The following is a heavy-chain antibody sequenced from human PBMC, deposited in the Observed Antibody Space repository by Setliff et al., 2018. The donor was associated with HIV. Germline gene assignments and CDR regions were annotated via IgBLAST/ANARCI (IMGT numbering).Heavy chain of an antibody. Sequence: GGSLRLSCLGSGFTFGNYAVSWFRQAPGKGLEWISFIRRETYGGTTEYAASVKGRYTISRDDSESIAYLHMNSLKSEDTAMYFCARDRGDSSGYYPVLFDYWGQGTLVTVSS. CDR3: ARDRGDSSGYYPVLFDY. CDR1: GFTFGNYA. V-gene: IGHV3-49*03. CDR2: IRRETYGGTT. J-gene: IGHJ4*02. D-gene: IGHD6-19*01.